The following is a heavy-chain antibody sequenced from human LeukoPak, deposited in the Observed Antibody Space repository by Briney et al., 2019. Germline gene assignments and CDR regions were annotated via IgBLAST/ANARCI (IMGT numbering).Heavy chain of an antibody. V-gene: IGHV4-39*07. CDR3: ARSRYSSGSNWFDP. D-gene: IGHD6-19*01. CDR1: GGSISSSSYY. CDR2: IYYSGST. Sequence: SETLSLTCTVSGGSISSSSYYWGWIRQPPGKGLEWIGSIYYSGSTYYNPSLKSRVTISVDTSKNQFSLKLSSVTAADTAVYYCARSRYSSGSNWFDPWGQGTLVTVSS. J-gene: IGHJ5*02.